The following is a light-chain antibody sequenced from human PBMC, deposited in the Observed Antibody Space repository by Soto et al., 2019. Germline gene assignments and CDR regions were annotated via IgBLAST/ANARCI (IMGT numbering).Light chain of an antibody. CDR1: QSIGSW. CDR2: KAS. Sequence: DIQMTQSPSTLSASVGDRVTITCRASQSIGSWLAWYQQKPGKAPNLLIYKASSLESGVPSRFSGSGSGTEFTLTISSLLPDDFATYYCQQYDVYPYTFGQGTKLEIK. CDR3: QQYDVYPYT. V-gene: IGKV1-5*03. J-gene: IGKJ2*01.